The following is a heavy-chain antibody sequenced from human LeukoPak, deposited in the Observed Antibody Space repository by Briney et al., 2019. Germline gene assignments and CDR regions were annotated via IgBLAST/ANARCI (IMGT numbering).Heavy chain of an antibody. Sequence: SQTLSLTCTVSGGSISSGGYYWSWIRQPPGKGLEWIGYIYHSGSTYYNPSLKSRVTISVDRSKNQFSLKLSSVTAADTAVYYCARDTPGIAVAEWGQGTLVTVSS. V-gene: IGHV4-30-2*01. CDR1: GGSISSGGYY. CDR2: IYHSGST. D-gene: IGHD6-19*01. J-gene: IGHJ4*02. CDR3: ARDTPGIAVAE.